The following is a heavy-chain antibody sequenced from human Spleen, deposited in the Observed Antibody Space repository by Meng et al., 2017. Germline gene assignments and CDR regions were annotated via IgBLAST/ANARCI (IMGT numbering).Heavy chain of an antibody. CDR1: GGTFSSYA. CDR3: ARGRRPNRGGQYYFDY. V-gene: IGHV1-69*13. Sequence: SVKVSCKASGGTFSSYAISWVRQAPGQGLEWMGGIIPIFGTANYAQKFQGRVTITADESTSTAYMELSSLRSEDTAVYYCARGRRPNRGGQYYFDYWGQGTRVTVSS. CDR2: IIPIFGTA. D-gene: IGHD2-15*01. J-gene: IGHJ4*02.